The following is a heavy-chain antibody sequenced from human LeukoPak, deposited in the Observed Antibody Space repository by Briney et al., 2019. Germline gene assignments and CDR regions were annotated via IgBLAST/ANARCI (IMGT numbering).Heavy chain of an antibody. CDR3: ARIFDC. V-gene: IGHV4-38-2*02. CDR2: VYQSGTT. CDR1: GFSISSGHY. Sequence: PSETLSLTCTVSGFSISSGHYWGWVRQPPGAGLEWNGSVYQSGTTYYNPSLKSRVTTSVDMSKNQFSLRLRPVTAADTAVYYCARIFDCWGQGTLVTVSS. J-gene: IGHJ4*02.